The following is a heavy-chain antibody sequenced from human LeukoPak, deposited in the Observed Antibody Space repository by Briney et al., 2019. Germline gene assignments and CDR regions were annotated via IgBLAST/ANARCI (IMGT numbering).Heavy chain of an antibody. CDR2: IKSETDGGTT. CDR1: GFTFSSYA. V-gene: IGHV3-15*01. D-gene: IGHD5-12*01. J-gene: IGHJ4*02. Sequence: PGGSLRLSCAASGFTFSSYAMSWVRQAPGKGLEWVGRIKSETDGGTTDYAAPVKGRFTISRDDSKNTLYLQMNSLKTEDTAVYYCTTVATIQDYWGQGTLVTVSS. CDR3: TTVATIQDY.